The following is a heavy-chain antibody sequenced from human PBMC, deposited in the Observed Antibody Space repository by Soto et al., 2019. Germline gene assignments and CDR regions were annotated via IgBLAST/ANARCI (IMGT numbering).Heavy chain of an antibody. D-gene: IGHD2-15*01. CDR2: IYYSGST. CDR3: PSGRRYCSGGRYHRTSHDVIDS. CDR1: VGSISSSSYY. J-gene: IGHJ3*02. Sequence: QLQLQESGPGLVKPSETLSLTCTVSVGSISSSSYYWGWIRQPPGKGLEWIGSIYYSGSTYYNPSLKSRVTISVDTSKNQCPLNPSSVTAADTNVYYCPSGRRYCSGGRYHRTSHDVIDSWGQRTMVTRSS. V-gene: IGHV4-39*01.